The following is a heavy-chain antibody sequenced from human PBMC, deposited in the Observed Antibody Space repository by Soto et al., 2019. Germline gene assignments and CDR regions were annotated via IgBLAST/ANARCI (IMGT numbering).Heavy chain of an antibody. Sequence: GGSLRLSCAASGFTXSNYGMTWVRQAPGKGLQWVSIISGSGDSTYYADSVKGRFTISRDNSKNTLYLQMNSLRADDTAVYYCAKGDSSSWSNFDYWGQGTLVTVSS. D-gene: IGHD6-13*01. CDR2: ISGSGDST. V-gene: IGHV3-23*01. CDR3: AKGDSSSWSNFDY. CDR1: GFTXSNYG. J-gene: IGHJ4*02.